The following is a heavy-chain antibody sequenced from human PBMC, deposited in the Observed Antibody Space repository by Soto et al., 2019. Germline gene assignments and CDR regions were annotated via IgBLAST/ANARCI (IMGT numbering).Heavy chain of an antibody. D-gene: IGHD1-1*01. CDR2: INPNLGNK. CDR3: ARTLPTTVLGFDY. CDR1: GYTFTDTF. V-gene: IGHV1-2*02. Sequence: QVQLVQSGAEMKRPGASVKVSCKASGYTFTDTFIHWVRQAPGQRPEWLGWINPNLGNKQYSRKFQGRVTLTRDTSVTTVYMELAGLESDDSAFYFCARTLPTTVLGFDYWGQGTLVTVSS. J-gene: IGHJ4*02.